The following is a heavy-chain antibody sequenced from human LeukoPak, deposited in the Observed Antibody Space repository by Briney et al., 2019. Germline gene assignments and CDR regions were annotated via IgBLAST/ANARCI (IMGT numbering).Heavy chain of an antibody. CDR1: GGSISSYY. CDR3: ARGRGPTASDY. CDR2: IYYSGST. J-gene: IGHJ4*02. D-gene: IGHD4-17*01. V-gene: IGHV4-59*01. Sequence: SETLSLTCTVSGGSISSYYWSWIRQPPGKGLEWIGYIYYSGSTNYNPSLKSRVAMSVDTSKNQFSLKLSSVTAADTAVYYCARGRGPTASDYWGQGTLVTVSS.